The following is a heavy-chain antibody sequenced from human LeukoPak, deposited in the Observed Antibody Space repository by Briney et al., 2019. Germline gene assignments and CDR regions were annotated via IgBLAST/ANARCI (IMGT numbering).Heavy chain of an antibody. V-gene: IGHV1-46*01. D-gene: IGHD6-6*01. CDR2: INPSGGST. J-gene: IGHJ6*03. CDR3: ARDGGEKSSSIALYCYYYYYMDV. CDR1: GYTFTSYY. Sequence: ASVKVSCKASGYTFTSYYMHWVRQAPGQGLEWMGIINPSGGSTSYAQKFQGRVTMTRDTSTSTVYMELSSLRSEDTAVYYCARDGGEKSSSIALYCYYYYYMDVWGKGTTVTVSS.